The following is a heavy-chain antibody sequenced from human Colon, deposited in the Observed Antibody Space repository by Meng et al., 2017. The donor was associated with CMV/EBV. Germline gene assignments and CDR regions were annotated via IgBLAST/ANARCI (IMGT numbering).Heavy chain of an antibody. CDR3: ARLLVGALDTHAFDM. J-gene: IGHJ3*02. Sequence: GGSLRLSCAASGFTFDGYAMSWVRQAPGKGLEWVSVIYGSGRSSSSADSVKGRFSISRDNSKTTLYLQMSSLRAEDTAVYYCARLLVGALDTHAFDMWGRGTMVTVSS. D-gene: IGHD1-26*01. CDR2: IYGSGRSS. CDR1: GFTFDGYA. V-gene: IGHV3-23*03.